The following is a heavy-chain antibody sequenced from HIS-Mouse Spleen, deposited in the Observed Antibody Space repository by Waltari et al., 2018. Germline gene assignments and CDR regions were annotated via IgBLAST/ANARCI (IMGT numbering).Heavy chain of an antibody. CDR1: GGSTRRRSYY. D-gene: IGHD6-13*01. CDR2: IYYSGST. J-gene: IGHJ2*01. Sequence: QLQLQESGPGLVKPSETLSLTCTVSGGSTRRRSYYWGWIRQPPGKGLEWIGSIYYSGSTYYNPSLKSRVTISVDTSKNQFSLKLSSVTAADTAVYYCAREIPYSSSWYDWYFDLWGRGTLVTVSS. V-gene: IGHV4-39*07. CDR3: AREIPYSSSWYDWYFDL.